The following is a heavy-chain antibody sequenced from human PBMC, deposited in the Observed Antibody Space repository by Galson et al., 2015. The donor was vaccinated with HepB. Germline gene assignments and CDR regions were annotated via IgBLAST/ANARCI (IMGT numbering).Heavy chain of an antibody. CDR2: IIPIFGTA. V-gene: IGHV1-69*13. CDR3: ARGTPVNRGYYYMDV. Sequence: SVKVSCKASGGTFSSYAISWVRQAPGRGLEWMGGIIPIFGTANYAQKFQGRVTITADESTSTAYMELSSLRSDDTAIYYCARGTPVNRGYYYMDVWGKGTTVTVSS. CDR1: GGTFSSYA. J-gene: IGHJ6*03. D-gene: IGHD4-11*01.